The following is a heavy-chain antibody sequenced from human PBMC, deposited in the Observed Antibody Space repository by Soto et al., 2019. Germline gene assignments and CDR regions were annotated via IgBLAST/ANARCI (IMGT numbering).Heavy chain of an antibody. V-gene: IGHV1-69*13. CDR1: GGTFSSYA. Sequence: SVKVSCKASGGTFSSYAISWVRQAPGQGLEWMGGIIPIFGTANYAQKFQGRVTITADESTSTAYMELSSLGSEDTAVYYCARDIVVVPAAMLGYYYYGMDVWGQGTRSPSP. J-gene: IGHJ6*02. CDR3: ARDIVVVPAAMLGYYYYGMDV. CDR2: IIPIFGTA. D-gene: IGHD2-2*01.